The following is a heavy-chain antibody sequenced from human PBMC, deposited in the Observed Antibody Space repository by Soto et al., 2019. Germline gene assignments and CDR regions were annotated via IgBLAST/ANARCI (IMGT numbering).Heavy chain of an antibody. CDR1: GYTFTSYG. CDR2: ISAHNGNT. D-gene: IGHD1-1*01. CDR3: ARGRYGDY. J-gene: IGHJ4*02. V-gene: IGHV1-18*01. Sequence: QVHLVQSGAEVKKPGASVKVSCKASGYTFTSYGITWVRQAPGQGLEWRGWISAHNGNTGYAQKLQGRVIVTRDTATSTAYRELRSLISDDTAVYYCARGRYGDYWGQGALVTVSS.